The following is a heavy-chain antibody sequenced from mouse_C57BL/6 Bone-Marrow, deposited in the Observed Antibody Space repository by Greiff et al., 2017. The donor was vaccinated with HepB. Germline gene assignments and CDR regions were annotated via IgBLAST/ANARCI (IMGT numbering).Heavy chain of an antibody. V-gene: IGHV5-15*01. J-gene: IGHJ2*01. CDR1: GFTFSDYG. D-gene: IGHD1-1*01. Sequence: EVKLQESGGGLVQPGGSLKLSCAASGFTFSDYGMAWVRQAPRKGPEWVAFISNLAYSIYYADTVTGRFTISRENAKNTLYLEMSSLRSEDTAMYYCARHGGSSLDYWGQGTTLTVSS. CDR2: ISNLAYSI. CDR3: ARHGGSSLDY.